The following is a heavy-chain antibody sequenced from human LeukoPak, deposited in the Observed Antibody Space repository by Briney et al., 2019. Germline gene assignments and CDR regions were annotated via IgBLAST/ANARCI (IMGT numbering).Heavy chain of an antibody. J-gene: IGHJ5*02. D-gene: IGHD6-19*01. CDR1: GFTFDDYA. V-gene: IGHV3-9*01. Sequence: PGGSLRLSCAASGFTFDDYAMHWVRQAPGKGLEWVSGISWNSGSIGYADSVKGRFTISRDNAKNSLYLQMNSLRAEDTALYYCARAARPSSGWPLRYGIGYNWFDPWGQGTLVTVSS. CDR2: ISWNSGSI. CDR3: ARAARPSSGWPLRYGIGYNWFDP.